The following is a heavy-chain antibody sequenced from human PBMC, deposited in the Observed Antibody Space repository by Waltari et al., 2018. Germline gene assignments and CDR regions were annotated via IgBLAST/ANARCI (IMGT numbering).Heavy chain of an antibody. CDR1: GFSFRSYA. D-gene: IGHD3-10*01. CDR3: ARDGRPYGGPNWFDP. Sequence: EVQLVESGGGLVQPGGSLRLYCTASGFSFRSYAMHWVRQAPGKGLEYFSAISGNGDSIYYADSVKCRFTISRDNSKNMLYLQMGSLRAEDMAVYYCARDGRPYGGPNWFDPWGQGTLVTVSS. J-gene: IGHJ5*02. CDR2: ISGNGDSI. V-gene: IGHV3-64*07.